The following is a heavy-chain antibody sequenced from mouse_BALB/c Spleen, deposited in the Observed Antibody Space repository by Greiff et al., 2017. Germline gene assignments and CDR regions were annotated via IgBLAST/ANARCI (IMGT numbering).Heavy chain of an antibody. CDR1: GFTFSDYY. J-gene: IGHJ4*01. CDR3: ARAPLSYYAMDY. V-gene: IGHV5-4*02. Sequence: EVQRVESGGGLVKPGGSLKLSCAASGFTFSDYYMYWVRQTPEKRLEWVATISDGGSYTYYPDSVKGRFTISRDNAKNNLYLQMSSLKSEDTAMYYCARAPLSYYAMDYWGQGTSVTVSS. CDR2: ISDGGSYT.